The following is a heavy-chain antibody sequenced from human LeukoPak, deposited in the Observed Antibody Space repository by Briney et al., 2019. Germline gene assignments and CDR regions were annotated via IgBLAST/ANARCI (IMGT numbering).Heavy chain of an antibody. D-gene: IGHD4-17*01. CDR1: GYSISSGYY. V-gene: IGHV4-38-2*01. J-gene: IGHJ5*02. CDR2: IYHSGST. CDR3: ARSNGDYNWFDP. Sequence: PSETLSLTCAVSGYSISSGYYWGWIRQPPGKGLEWIGSIYHSGSTYYNPSLKSRVTISVDTSKNQFSLKLSSVTAADTAVYCCARSNGDYNWFDPRGQGTLVTVSS.